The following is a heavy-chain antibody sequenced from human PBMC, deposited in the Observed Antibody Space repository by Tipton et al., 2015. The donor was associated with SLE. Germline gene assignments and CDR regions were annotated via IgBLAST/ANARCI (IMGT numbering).Heavy chain of an antibody. D-gene: IGHD5-24*01. V-gene: IGHV4-59*01. J-gene: IGHJ4*02. Sequence: TLSLTCTVSGGSITGYYWGWLRQSPGKGLEWIGSVFYSGSANYNPSLKSRVTISVDTSKNQFSLKLSSVTAADTAVYYCARGRADGYNSPYDYWGQGTLVTVSS. CDR3: ARGRADGYNSPYDY. CDR1: GGSITGYY. CDR2: VFYSGSA.